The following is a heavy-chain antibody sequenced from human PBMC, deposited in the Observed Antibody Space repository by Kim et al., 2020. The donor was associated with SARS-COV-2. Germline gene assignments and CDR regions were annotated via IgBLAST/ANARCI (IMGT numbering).Heavy chain of an antibody. D-gene: IGHD1-26*01. V-gene: IGHV4-39*01. CDR3: AIHVQDTCGYVDY. CDR1: GGAISINCYH. Sequence: SETLSLTCIVSGGAISINCYHWGWIRQPPGKGLEWVGSMSYSGATYYNPSLKSRVTISVDTSKSRFSLTLSSGTAADTALYYCAIHVQDTCGYVDYWGQGTLVTVSS. J-gene: IGHJ4*02. CDR2: MSYSGAT.